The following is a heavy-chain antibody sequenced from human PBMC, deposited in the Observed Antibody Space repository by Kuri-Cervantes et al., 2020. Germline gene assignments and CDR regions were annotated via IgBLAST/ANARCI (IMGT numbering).Heavy chain of an antibody. CDR3: ASPLRFHRGPYYYGMDV. Sequence: SETLSLTCTVSGGSISSYYWSWIRQPPGKGLEWIGEINHSGSTNYNPSLKSRVTISVDTSKNQFSLKLSSVTAADTAVYYCASPLRFHRGPYYYGMDVWGQGTTVTVSS. V-gene: IGHV4-34*01. D-gene: IGHD3-3*01. CDR2: INHSGST. J-gene: IGHJ6*02. CDR1: GGSISSYY.